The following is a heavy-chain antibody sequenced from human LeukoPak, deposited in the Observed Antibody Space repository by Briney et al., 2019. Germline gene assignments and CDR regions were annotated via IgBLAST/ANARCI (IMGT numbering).Heavy chain of an antibody. D-gene: IGHD5-24*01. J-gene: IGHJ4*02. Sequence: QPGGSLRLSCAASGFTFSSYGMHWVRQAPGKGLEWGAFIRYDGSNKYYADSVKGRFTISRDNSKNTLYLQMNSLRAEDTAVYYCICGGRDGYNVLDYWGQGTLVTVSS. CDR1: GFTFSSYG. V-gene: IGHV3-30*02. CDR3: ICGGRDGYNVLDY. CDR2: IRYDGSNK.